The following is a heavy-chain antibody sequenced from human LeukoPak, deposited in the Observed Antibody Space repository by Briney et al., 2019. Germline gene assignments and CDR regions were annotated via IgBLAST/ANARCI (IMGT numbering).Heavy chain of an antibody. D-gene: IGHD2-15*01. CDR1: GGSFSGYY. CDR3: ARGRIRNLGYCSGGSCYGARRSQTVLDY. CDR2: INHSGST. V-gene: IGHV4-34*01. Sequence: PSETLSLTCAVYGGSFSGYYWSWIRQPPGKGLEWIGEINHSGSTNYNPSLKSRVTISVDTSKNQFSLKLSSVTAADTAVYYCARGRIRNLGYCSGGSCYGARRSQTVLDYWGQGTLVTVSS. J-gene: IGHJ4*02.